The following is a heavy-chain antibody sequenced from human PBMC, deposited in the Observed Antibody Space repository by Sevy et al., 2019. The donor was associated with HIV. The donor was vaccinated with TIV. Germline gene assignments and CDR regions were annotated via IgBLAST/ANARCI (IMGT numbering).Heavy chain of an antibody. CDR1: GYTFTSYD. CDR2: MNPNSGNT. D-gene: IGHD3-10*01. Sequence: ASVKVSCKASGYTFTSYDINWVRQATGQGLEWMGWMNPNSGNTGYAQKFQGRVTITRNTSISTAYMELSSLRSEDTAVYYCARASMVRGLITGSYYYYGMDVWGQGTTVTVSS. J-gene: IGHJ6*02. CDR3: ARASMVRGLITGSYYYYGMDV. V-gene: IGHV1-8*03.